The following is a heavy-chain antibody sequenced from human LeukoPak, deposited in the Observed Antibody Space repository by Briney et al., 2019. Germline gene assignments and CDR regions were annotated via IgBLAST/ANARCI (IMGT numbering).Heavy chain of an antibody. CDR2: IYYSGST. J-gene: IGHJ6*02. D-gene: IGHD5-18*01. CDR3: ARHLGYLAYSYGFNAFYYGMDV. V-gene: IGHV4-39*01. CDR1: GGSISSSSYY. Sequence: SETLSLTCTVSGGSISSSSYYWGWIRQPPGKGLEWIGSIYYSGSTYYNPSLKSRVTISVDTSKNQFSLKLRSVPAADTAVYYCARHLGYLAYSYGFNAFYYGMDVWGQGTTVTVSS.